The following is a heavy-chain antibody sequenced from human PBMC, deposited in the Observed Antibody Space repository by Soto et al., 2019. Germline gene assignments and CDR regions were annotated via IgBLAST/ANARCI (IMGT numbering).Heavy chain of an antibody. J-gene: IGHJ5*02. Sequence: GASVRVSCKASGYTFTIYGISWVRQAPGQGLEWMGWISAYNGNTNYAQKLQGRVTMTTDTSTSTAYMEVRSLTSDDTAVYYCARASGSSYRFDPWGQGTLVTAPQ. CDR1: GYTFTIYG. CDR3: ARASGSSYRFDP. D-gene: IGHD1-26*01. CDR2: ISAYNGNT. V-gene: IGHV1-18*01.